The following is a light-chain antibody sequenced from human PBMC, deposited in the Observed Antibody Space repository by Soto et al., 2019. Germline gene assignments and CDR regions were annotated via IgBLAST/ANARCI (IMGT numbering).Light chain of an antibody. CDR3: QPLNNYPPWT. J-gene: IGKJ1*01. CDR2: AAS. V-gene: IGKV1-9*01. Sequence: DIQLTQSPSFLSASVGDRVTITCRASQGISSYLAWYQQKPGKAPELLIYAASTLQSWVPSRFSGSGSGTDFTLTISSPQPEDSATYYFQPLNNYPPWTFGQGTKVEIK. CDR1: QGISSY.